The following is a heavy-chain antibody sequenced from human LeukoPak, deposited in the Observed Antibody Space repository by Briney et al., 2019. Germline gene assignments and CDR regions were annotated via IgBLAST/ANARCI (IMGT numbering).Heavy chain of an antibody. J-gene: IGHJ4*02. CDR2: INAGNGNT. V-gene: IGHV1-3*01. CDR1: GYTFTSYA. CDR3: ARGMGIAAAGTIDY. D-gene: IGHD6-13*01. Sequence: ASVNVSCKASGYTFTSYAMHWVRQAPGQRLEWMGWINAGNGNTKYSQKFQGRVTITRDTSASTAYMELSSLRSEDTAVYYCARGMGIAAAGTIDYWGQGTLVTVSS.